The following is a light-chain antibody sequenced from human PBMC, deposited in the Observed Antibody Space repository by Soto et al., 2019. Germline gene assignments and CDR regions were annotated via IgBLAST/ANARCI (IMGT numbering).Light chain of an antibody. Sequence: EIVMTQSPATVSVSPGGRASLSCRASQSVSSNLAWYQQKPGQAPRLLIYGASTRATGVPARFSGSGSGTEFTLTISSLQSEDFAVYYCQQYNSWPWTFGQGTKVDIK. CDR3: QQYNSWPWT. V-gene: IGKV3-15*01. J-gene: IGKJ1*01. CDR2: GAS. CDR1: QSVSSN.